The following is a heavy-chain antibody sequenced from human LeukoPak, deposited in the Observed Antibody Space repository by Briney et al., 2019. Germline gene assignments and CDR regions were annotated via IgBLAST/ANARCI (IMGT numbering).Heavy chain of an antibody. CDR2: IFHSGST. J-gene: IGHJ3*01. V-gene: IGHV4-34*12. CDR1: GGSFSGYY. CDR3: ARDASLQTGAFDV. Sequence: NPSETLSLTCAVYGGSFSGYYWSWIRQPPGKGLEWIGEIFHSGSTKYNPSLKSRVTISVDKSKNQFSLNLTSVTAADTAMYYCARDASLQTGAFDVWGQGTMVTVSS. D-gene: IGHD5-24*01.